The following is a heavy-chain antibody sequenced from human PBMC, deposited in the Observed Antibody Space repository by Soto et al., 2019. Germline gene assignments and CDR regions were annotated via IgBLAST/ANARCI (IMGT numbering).Heavy chain of an antibody. J-gene: IGHJ4*02. D-gene: IGHD7-27*01. CDR3: AAHKTGAFDY. V-gene: IGHV1-69*01. Sequence: SVKFSCKASGDTFSIYAISWVRQAPGQGLEWMGGIIPIFGTANYAQKFQGRVTITADESTSTAYMELSSLRSEDTAVYYCAAHKTGAFDYWGQGTLVPVSS. CDR1: GDTFSIYA. CDR2: IIPIFGTA.